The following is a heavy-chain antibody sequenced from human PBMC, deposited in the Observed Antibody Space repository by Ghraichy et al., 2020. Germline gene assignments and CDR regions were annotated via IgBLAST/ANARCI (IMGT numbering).Heavy chain of an antibody. J-gene: IGHJ4*02. V-gene: IGHV3-49*03. CDR1: GFAFYAYS. CDR2: IRSEHDGGTT. CDR3: TRDSPIDY. Sequence: GGSLRLSCTASGFAFYAYSMAWFRQAPGKGLEWVGFIRSEHDGGTTQYAASVKGRFTISRDDSKRVAYLQMDSLKTEDTALYYCTRDSPIDYWGQGNLVTVSS.